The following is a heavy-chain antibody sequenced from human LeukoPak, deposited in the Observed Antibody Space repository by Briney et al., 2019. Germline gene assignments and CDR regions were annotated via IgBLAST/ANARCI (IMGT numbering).Heavy chain of an antibody. V-gene: IGHV3-74*01. J-gene: IGHJ4*02. Sequence: PGGSLRLSCAASGFTFSSYWMHWVRQAPGKGLVWVSRINSDGSSTTYADSVKGRFTISRDNAKNTLSLQMNSLRAEDTAVYYCARDPIGGSGWYPYFDHWGQGTLVTVSS. CDR1: GFTFSSYW. CDR2: INSDGSST. D-gene: IGHD6-19*01. CDR3: ARDPIGGSGWYPYFDH.